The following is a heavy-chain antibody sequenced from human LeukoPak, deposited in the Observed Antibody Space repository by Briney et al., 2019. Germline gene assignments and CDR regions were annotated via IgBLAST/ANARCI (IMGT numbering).Heavy chain of an antibody. J-gene: IGHJ4*02. V-gene: IGHV3-21*01. D-gene: IGHD6-13*01. CDR2: ISSSSSYI. CDR3: ARARSSWYRGGFDY. Sequence: PGGSLRLSCAASGFTFSSYSMNWVRQAPGKGLEWVSSISSSSSYIYYADSVKGRFTISRDNAKNSLYLQMNSLRAEDTAVYYCARARSSWYRGGFDYWGQGTLVTVSS. CDR1: GFTFSSYS.